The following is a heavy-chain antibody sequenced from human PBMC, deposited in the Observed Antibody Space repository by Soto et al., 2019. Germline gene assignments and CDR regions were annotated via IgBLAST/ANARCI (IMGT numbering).Heavy chain of an antibody. CDR3: ARLGGSKNNWNYGDYYYYYGMDV. D-gene: IGHD1-7*01. Sequence: PGESLKISCKGSGYSFTSYWIGWVRQMPGKGLEWMGIIYPGDSDTRYSPSFQGQVTISADKSISTAYLQWSSLKASDTAMYYCARLGGSKNNWNYGDYYYYYGMDVWGQGTTVTV. J-gene: IGHJ6*02. V-gene: IGHV5-51*01. CDR2: IYPGDSDT. CDR1: GYSFTSYW.